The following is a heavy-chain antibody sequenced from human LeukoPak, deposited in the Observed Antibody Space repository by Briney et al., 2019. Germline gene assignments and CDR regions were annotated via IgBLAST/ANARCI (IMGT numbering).Heavy chain of an antibody. Sequence: GGSLRLSCAASGFTFSSYSMNWVRQAPGKGLEWVSYISSSGSTIYYADSVKGRFTISRDNAKNTLYLQMISLRSDDTAVYYCAILWFGELSPIDYWGQGTLVTVSS. CDR3: AILWFGELSPIDY. CDR1: GFTFSSYS. D-gene: IGHD3-10*01. CDR2: ISSSGSTI. J-gene: IGHJ4*02. V-gene: IGHV3-48*04.